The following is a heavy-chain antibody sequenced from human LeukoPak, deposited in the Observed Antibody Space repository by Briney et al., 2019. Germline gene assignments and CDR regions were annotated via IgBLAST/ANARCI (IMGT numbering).Heavy chain of an antibody. CDR1: GFTFSSYA. V-gene: IGHV3-48*01. Sequence: GGSLRLSCAASGFTFSSYAMSWVRQAPGKGLEWVSAISSSSSTIYYADSVKGRFTISRDNAKNSLYLQMNSLRAEDTAVYYCARVKQLVPGDWGQGTLVTVSS. CDR2: ISSSSSTI. D-gene: IGHD6-6*01. J-gene: IGHJ4*02. CDR3: ARVKQLVPGD.